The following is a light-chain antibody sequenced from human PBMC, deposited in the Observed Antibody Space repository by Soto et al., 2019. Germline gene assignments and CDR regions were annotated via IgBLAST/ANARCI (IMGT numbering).Light chain of an antibody. J-gene: IGKJ4*01. CDR3: QQYNNWPLT. CDR2: DAS. Sequence: DIQMTQSPSTLSASVGDRVTITCRASQSNSSWLAWYQQKPGKAPKLLIYDASSLESGVPSRFSGSGSGTEFTLTISSVQRDDFATYYCQQYNNWPLTFGGGTKVEIK. CDR1: QSNSSW. V-gene: IGKV1-5*01.